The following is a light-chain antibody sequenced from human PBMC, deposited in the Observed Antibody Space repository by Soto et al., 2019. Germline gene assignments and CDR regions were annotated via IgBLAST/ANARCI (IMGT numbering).Light chain of an antibody. J-gene: IGLJ2*01. CDR2: EVS. CDR1: SRDVGGYNY. CDR3: RSYTGSSTLL. V-gene: IGLV2-14*01. Sequence: QSALTQPASVSGSPGQSITISCTGTSRDVGGYNYVSWYHQHPGKAPKLMIYEVSNRPSGVSNRFSGSKSGKTASLTISGLQDEDEGDYYCRSYTGSSTLLFGGGTKLTVL.